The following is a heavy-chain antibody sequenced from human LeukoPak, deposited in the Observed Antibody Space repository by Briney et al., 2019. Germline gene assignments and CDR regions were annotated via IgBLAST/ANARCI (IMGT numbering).Heavy chain of an antibody. V-gene: IGHV4-59*10. CDR2: IYTSGST. CDR3: ARGSSGSYYVGYYFDY. D-gene: IGHD1-26*01. CDR1: GGSFSGYY. J-gene: IGHJ4*02. Sequence: SETLSLTCAVYGGSFSGYYWSWIRQPAGKGLEWIGRIYTSGSTNYNPSLKSRVTMSVDTSKNQFSLKLSSVTAADTAVYYCARGSSGSYYVGYYFDYWGQGTLVTVSS.